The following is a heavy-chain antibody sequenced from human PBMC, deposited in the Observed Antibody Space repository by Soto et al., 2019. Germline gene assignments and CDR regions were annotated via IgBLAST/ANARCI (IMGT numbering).Heavy chain of an antibody. CDR2: IIPIFGTA. V-gene: IGHV1-69*13. CDR1: GGTFRSYA. Sequence: SVKVSCKASGGTFRSYAISWVRQAPGQGLEWMGGIIPIFGTANYAQKFQGRVTITADESTSTAYMELSSLRSEDTAVYYCASSFYYYDSSGYELDYWGQGTLVTVSS. D-gene: IGHD3-22*01. CDR3: ASSFYYYDSSGYELDY. J-gene: IGHJ4*02.